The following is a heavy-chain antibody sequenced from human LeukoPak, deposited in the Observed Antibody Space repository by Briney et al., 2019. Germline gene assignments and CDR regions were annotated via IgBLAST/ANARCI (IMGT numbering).Heavy chain of an antibody. D-gene: IGHD4-17*01. Sequence: SETLSLTCTVSGGSISSSSYYWGWIRQPPGKGLEWIGSIYYSGSTYYNPSLKSRVTISVDTSKNQFSLKLSSVTAADTAVYYCARDQTYDYGDYFWFDPWGQGTLVTVSS. CDR2: IYYSGST. CDR3: ARDQTYDYGDYFWFDP. V-gene: IGHV4-39*07. CDR1: GGSISSSSYY. J-gene: IGHJ5*02.